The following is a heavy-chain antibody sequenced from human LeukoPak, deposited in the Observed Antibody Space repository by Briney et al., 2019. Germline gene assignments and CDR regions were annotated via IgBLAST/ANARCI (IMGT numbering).Heavy chain of an antibody. D-gene: IGHD6-19*01. CDR1: GFTFSSYG. CDR2: ISYDGNSK. Sequence: GGSLRLSCAASGFTFSSYGMHWVRQAPGKGLVWVAVISYDGNSKEYSDSVKGRLTISRDNTKNTVYLQMISLRSEDTAVYYCARGIAVAAQPSLEYYDYWGQGTLVTVSS. J-gene: IGHJ4*02. CDR3: ARGIAVAAQPSLEYYDY. V-gene: IGHV3-30*03.